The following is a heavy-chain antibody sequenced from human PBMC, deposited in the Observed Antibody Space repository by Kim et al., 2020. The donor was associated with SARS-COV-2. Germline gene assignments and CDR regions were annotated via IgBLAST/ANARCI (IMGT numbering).Heavy chain of an antibody. V-gene: IGHV4-59*01. J-gene: IGHJ6*02. Sequence: PSLKSRVTRSVDTSKNQFSRKLSSVTAADTAVYYCARDEGIAASNGMDVWGQGTTVTVSS. CDR3: ARDEGIAASNGMDV. D-gene: IGHD6-13*01.